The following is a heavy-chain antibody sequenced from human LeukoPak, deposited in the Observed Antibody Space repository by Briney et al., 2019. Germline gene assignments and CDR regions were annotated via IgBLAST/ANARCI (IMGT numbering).Heavy chain of an antibody. CDR2: IYTGGST. CDR1: GFTVSSNY. V-gene: IGHV3-53*05. J-gene: IGHJ6*03. D-gene: IGHD5-12*01. Sequence: PGGSLRLSCAASGFTVSSNYMSWVRQAPGKGLEWVSVIYTGGSTYYADSVKGRFTISRDNSKNSLYLQMNSLRAEDTALYYCAKDIGYSGYVGYYYYMDVWGKGTTVTVSS. CDR3: AKDIGYSGYVGYYYYMDV.